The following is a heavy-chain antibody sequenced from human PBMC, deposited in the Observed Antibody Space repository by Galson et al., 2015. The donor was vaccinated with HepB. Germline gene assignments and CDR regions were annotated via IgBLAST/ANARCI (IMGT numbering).Heavy chain of an antibody. J-gene: IGHJ4*02. V-gene: IGHV2-5*02. CDR1: GFSLNSRGVG. CDR2: IFWDDDQ. D-gene: IGHD3/OR15-3a*01. Sequence: PALVKPTQTLTLTCTFSGFSLNSRGVGVGWIRQPPGKALEWLALIFWDDDQRYTPLLKSRLSVTQDNSKNQVVLKLTSVDPVDTATYYCAHMDLGLTSFAYWGQGTLVTVSS. CDR3: AHMDLGLTSFAY.